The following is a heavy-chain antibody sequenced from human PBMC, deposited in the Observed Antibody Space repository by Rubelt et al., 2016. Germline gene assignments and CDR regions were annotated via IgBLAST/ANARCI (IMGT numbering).Heavy chain of an antibody. Sequence: QVQLVQSGAEVKKPGASVKVSCKASGYTFTSYGISWVRQAPGQGLEWKGWTSAYDGNTNYAQKLQGRVTMTTDTSTSTAYMELRSLRSDDTAVYFCARDQLALYAFDIWGQGTMVTVSS. CDR3: ARDQLALYAFDI. D-gene: IGHD1-1*01. CDR2: TSAYDGNT. CDR1: GYTFTSYG. V-gene: IGHV1-18*01. J-gene: IGHJ3*02.